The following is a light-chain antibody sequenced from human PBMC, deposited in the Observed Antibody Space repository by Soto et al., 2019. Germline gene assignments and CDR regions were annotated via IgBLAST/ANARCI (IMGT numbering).Light chain of an antibody. V-gene: IGKV1-5*03. CDR3: QQYNSYLLT. J-gene: IGKJ4*01. Sequence: DIQLTQSPSTLSAPVGDRVTITCRASQSISSWLAWYQQKPGKAPKLLIHKASSLESGVPSRFSGSGSGTEFTLTISSLQPDDIATYYCQQYNSYLLTFGGGTKVEIK. CDR1: QSISSW. CDR2: KAS.